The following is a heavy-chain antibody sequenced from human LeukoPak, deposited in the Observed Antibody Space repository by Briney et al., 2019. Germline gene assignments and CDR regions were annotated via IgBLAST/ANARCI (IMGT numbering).Heavy chain of an antibody. J-gene: IGHJ4*02. Sequence: GGSLRLSCAASGFTFSSYSMNWVRQAPGKGLEWVSSISSSSSYIYYADSVKGRFTISRDNAKNSLNLQMNSLRAEDTAMYYCSRLRGYSYGYADYWGQGTLVTVSS. CDR1: GFTFSSYS. D-gene: IGHD5-18*01. CDR3: SRLRGYSYGYADY. CDR2: ISSSSSYI. V-gene: IGHV3-21*01.